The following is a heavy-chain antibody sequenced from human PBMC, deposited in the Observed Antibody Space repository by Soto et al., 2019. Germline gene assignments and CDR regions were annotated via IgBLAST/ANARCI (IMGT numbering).Heavy chain of an antibody. Sequence: SETLSLTCTVYGGSIGSYYWSWIRQPPGKGLEWIGYIYYSGSTNYNPSLKSRVTISVDTTKNQFSLKLSSVTAADTAFYYCASRSVPYDCWSGYYYYMDVWGKGTAVTVSS. CDR1: GGSIGSYY. V-gene: IGHV4-59*08. D-gene: IGHD3-3*01. CDR3: ASRSVPYDCWSGYYYYMDV. CDR2: IYYSGST. J-gene: IGHJ6*03.